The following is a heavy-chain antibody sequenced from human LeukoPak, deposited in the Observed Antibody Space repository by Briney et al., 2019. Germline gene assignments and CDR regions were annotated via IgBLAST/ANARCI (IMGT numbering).Heavy chain of an antibody. Sequence: GGSLRLSCAASGFTLSRFWMSWVRQAPGKGLEWVANIKHDGSEKYYADSVKGRFTISRDNAKYSLYLQMDSLRAEDTAVYYCARANMVRGVGSFFDRNWFDPWGQGTLVTVSS. V-gene: IGHV3-7*04. CDR1: GFTLSRFW. J-gene: IGHJ5*02. CDR3: ARANMVRGVGSFFDRNWFDP. D-gene: IGHD3-10*01. CDR2: IKHDGSEK.